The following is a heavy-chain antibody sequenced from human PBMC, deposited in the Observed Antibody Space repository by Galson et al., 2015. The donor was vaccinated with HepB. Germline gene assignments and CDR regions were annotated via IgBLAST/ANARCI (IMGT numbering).Heavy chain of an antibody. J-gene: IGHJ4*02. D-gene: IGHD1-26*01. CDR3: ASGDSGRLLSGYQFDY. CDR1: GYTFTSYG. Sequence: SVKVSCKASGYTFTSYGISWVRQAPGQGLEWMGWISAYNGNTNYAQKLQGRVTMTTDTSTSTAYMELRSLRSDDTAVYYCASGDSGRLLSGYQFDYWGQGTLVTVSS. CDR2: ISAYNGNT. V-gene: IGHV1-18*01.